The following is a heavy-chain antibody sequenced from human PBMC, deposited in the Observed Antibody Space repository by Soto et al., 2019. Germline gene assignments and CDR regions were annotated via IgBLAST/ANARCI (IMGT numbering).Heavy chain of an antibody. CDR2: IYYSGGT. J-gene: IGHJ4*02. CDR3: ARDGLVRGVDY. D-gene: IGHD3-10*01. V-gene: IGHV4-31*03. CDR1: GGSISSGGYY. Sequence: SETLSLTCTVSGGSISSGGYYWSWIRQHPGKGLEWIGYIYYSGGTYYNPSLKSRVTISVDTSKNQFSLKLSSVTAADTAVYYCARDGLVRGVDYWGQGTLVTVS.